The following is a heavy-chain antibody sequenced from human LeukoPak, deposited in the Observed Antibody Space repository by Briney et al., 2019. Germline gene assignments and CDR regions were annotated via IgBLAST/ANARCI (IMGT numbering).Heavy chain of an antibody. J-gene: IGHJ4*02. V-gene: IGHV4-39*01. CDR3: ARQDLLAFDY. Sequence: PSETLSLTCSVSGGSISSTSSYWDWIRQPPGKGLEWIGTVFYTGTTYYNPSLKSRVTISVDTSNNQFSLKLSSVTAADTALYYCARQDLLAFDYWGQGALVTVSS. CDR2: VFYTGTT. D-gene: IGHD5-12*01. CDR1: GGSISSTSSY.